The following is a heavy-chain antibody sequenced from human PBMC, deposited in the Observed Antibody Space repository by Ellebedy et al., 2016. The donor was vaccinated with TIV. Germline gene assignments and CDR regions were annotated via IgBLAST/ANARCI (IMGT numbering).Heavy chain of an antibody. D-gene: IGHD4-23*01. CDR2: INLNGGGT. V-gene: IGHV1-2*02. J-gene: IGHJ4*02. CDR1: GYSFTDSY. Sequence: AASVKVSCKFSGYSFTDSYIHWVRQAPGQGLEWMGWINLNGGGTRYAQKFQGRVTMTRDTSISTAYMELSRLTSDDTAMYYCAKDDYGGDSFDSWGQGALVTVSS. CDR3: AKDDYGGDSFDS.